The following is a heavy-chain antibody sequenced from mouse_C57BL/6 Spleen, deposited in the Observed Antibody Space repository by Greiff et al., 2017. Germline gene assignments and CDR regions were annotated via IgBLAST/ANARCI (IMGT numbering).Heavy chain of an antibody. D-gene: IGHD2-1*01. V-gene: IGHV1-52*01. CDR2: IDPSDSET. CDR3: AREGGNYGFGY. Sequence: QVQLQQPGAELVRPGSSVKLSCKASGYTFTSYWMHWVKQRPIQGLEWIGNIDPSDSETHYNQKFKDKATLTVDKSSSTAYMQLSSLTSEDSAVYYCAREGGNYGFGYWGQGTLVTVSA. CDR1: GYTFTSYW. J-gene: IGHJ3*01.